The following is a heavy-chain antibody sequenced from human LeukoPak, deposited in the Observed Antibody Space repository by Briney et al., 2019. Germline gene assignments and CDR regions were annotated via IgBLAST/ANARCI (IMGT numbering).Heavy chain of an antibody. Sequence: GESLKISCKGSGYSFTSYWIGWVRQMPGKGLEWMGIIYPVDSDTRYSPSLQGQVTISADKSISTAYLQWSSLKASDTAMYYCARNSVPAAFDIWGQGTIVTVSS. J-gene: IGHJ3*02. CDR1: GYSFTSYW. V-gene: IGHV5-51*01. CDR2: IYPVDSDT. CDR3: ARNSVPAAFDI. D-gene: IGHD2-2*01.